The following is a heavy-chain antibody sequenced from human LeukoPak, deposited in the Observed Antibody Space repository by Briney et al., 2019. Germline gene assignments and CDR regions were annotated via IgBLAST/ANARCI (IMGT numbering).Heavy chain of an antibody. CDR2: ISAHNGNA. Sequence: GASVKVSCKASGGTFSSYAISWVRQAPGQGLEWVGWISAHNGNANYAHKLQGRVTMTTDTSTSTAYMDLRSLRSDDTAVYSCARAGLAAAGIKGTYYFDYWGQGTLVTVSS. CDR3: ARAGLAAAGIKGTYYFDY. J-gene: IGHJ4*02. D-gene: IGHD6-13*01. CDR1: GGTFSSYA. V-gene: IGHV1-18*01.